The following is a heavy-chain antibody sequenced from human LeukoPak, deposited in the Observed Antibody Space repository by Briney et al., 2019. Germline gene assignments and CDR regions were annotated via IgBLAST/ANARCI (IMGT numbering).Heavy chain of an antibody. V-gene: IGHV3-21*01. J-gene: IGHJ6*02. CDR3: ARVIISRWSFYYGMEV. CDR2: ISGSATYT. Sequence: KPGGSLRLSCAASGFTFSTYSMNWVRQAPGKGLERVSSISGSATYTHYADSAKGRFTISRDNAKNSLYLQMDSLRAEDTAVYYCARVIISRWSFYYGMEVWGQGTTVTVS. D-gene: IGHD6-13*01. CDR1: GFTFSTYS.